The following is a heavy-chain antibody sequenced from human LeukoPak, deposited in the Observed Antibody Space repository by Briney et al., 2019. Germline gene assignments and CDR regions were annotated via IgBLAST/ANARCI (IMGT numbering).Heavy chain of an antibody. J-gene: IGHJ2*01. CDR3: VAILVSGAIWQFDL. CDR2: LWKDGRNK. Sequence: GGSLRLSCEASGFGMPLRRYGLHWARKAPGRGLGGVALLWKDGRNKYYPDSVKGRFTISKDTSKNTLYLKMNSLRAEDTAVYYCVAILVSGAIWQFDLWGRGTLVTVSS. V-gene: IGHV3-30*02. CDR1: GFGMPLRRYG. D-gene: IGHD2-2*02.